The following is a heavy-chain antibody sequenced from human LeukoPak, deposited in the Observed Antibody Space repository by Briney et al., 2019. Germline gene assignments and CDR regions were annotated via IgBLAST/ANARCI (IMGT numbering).Heavy chain of an antibody. CDR3: ARGTYSSGWYPDAFDI. Sequence: GASVKVSCKASGYTFTSYGISWVRQAPGQRLEWMGWINADNGNTKYSQKFQGRVTITRDTSASTAYMELNSLRADDTAVYYCARGTYSSGWYPDAFDIWGQGTMVTVSS. CDR2: INADNGNT. J-gene: IGHJ3*02. CDR1: GYTFTSYG. D-gene: IGHD6-19*01. V-gene: IGHV1-3*01.